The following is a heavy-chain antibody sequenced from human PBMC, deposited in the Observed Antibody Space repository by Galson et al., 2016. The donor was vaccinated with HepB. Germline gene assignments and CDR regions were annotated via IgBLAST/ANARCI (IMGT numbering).Heavy chain of an antibody. Sequence: SCKASGYRFPTYGISWVRQAPGQGLEWLGWISANSGNTIYAQKFQGRVTMTRDTSASTVYMDLRSLRSDDTAVYYCARDVQFRFDYWGQGTLVTVSS. CDR3: ARDVQFRFDY. J-gene: IGHJ4*02. CDR1: GYRFPTYG. V-gene: IGHV1-18*04. CDR2: ISANSGNT. D-gene: IGHD4-11*01.